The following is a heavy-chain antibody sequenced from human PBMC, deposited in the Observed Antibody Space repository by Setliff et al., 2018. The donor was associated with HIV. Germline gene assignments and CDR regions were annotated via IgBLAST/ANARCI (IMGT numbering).Heavy chain of an antibody. CDR3: ARTITTFGVIGRGGRMDV. D-gene: IGHD3-3*01. J-gene: IGHJ6*04. CDR2: IYFSGTT. Sequence: SETLSLTCTVSGASISSHYWSWIRQPPGKGLEWIGYIYFSGTTNYNPSLKSRVTISMDTSKNQFSLELSSVTAADTALYYCARTITTFGVIGRGGRMDVWGKGTTVTVSS. CDR1: GASISSHY. V-gene: IGHV4-59*11.